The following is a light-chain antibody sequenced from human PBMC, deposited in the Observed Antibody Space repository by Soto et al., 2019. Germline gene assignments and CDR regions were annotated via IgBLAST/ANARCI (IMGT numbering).Light chain of an antibody. V-gene: IGLV2-11*01. CDR1: SSDVGGYNY. Sequence: QSVLTQPRSVSGSPGQSVTISCTGTSSDVGGYNYVSWYQQHSGKAPKFMIYDVSKRPSGVPDRFSGSKSGNTASLTISGLQAEDEADYYCCSYAGSYRDVFGTGTKVTVL. J-gene: IGLJ1*01. CDR3: CSYAGSYRDV. CDR2: DVS.